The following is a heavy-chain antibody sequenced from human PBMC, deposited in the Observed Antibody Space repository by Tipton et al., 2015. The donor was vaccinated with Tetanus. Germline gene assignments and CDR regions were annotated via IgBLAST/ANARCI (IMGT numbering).Heavy chain of an antibody. J-gene: IGHJ4*02. V-gene: IGHV3-48*02. CDR1: GFSFSTYH. D-gene: IGHD6-6*01. CDR2: IRRDSTTM. Sequence: SLRLSCATSGFSFSTYHMNWVRQAPGKGLEWVSYIRRDSTTMYYADSVTGRFTVSRDNAKSSLYLQMNSLTDEDTAVYYRLPYSSSPGDYWGQGTLVTVSS. CDR3: LPYSSSPGDY.